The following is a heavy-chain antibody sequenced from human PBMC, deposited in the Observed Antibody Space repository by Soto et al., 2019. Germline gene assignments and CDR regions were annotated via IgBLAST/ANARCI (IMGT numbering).Heavy chain of an antibody. D-gene: IGHD2-15*01. Sequence: QVQLVESGGGVVQPGRSLRLSCAASGFTFSSYGMHWVRQAPGKGLEGVEGIWYDGSNKYYGDSVKGRFNIYRDNSKNTLYLQMNGLRVEDTAVYYCAREGLVYCSGGSCYGKSAFDIWGQGTMVTVST. J-gene: IGHJ3*02. CDR1: GFTFSSYG. CDR2: IWYDGSNK. CDR3: AREGLVYCSGGSCYGKSAFDI. V-gene: IGHV3-33*01.